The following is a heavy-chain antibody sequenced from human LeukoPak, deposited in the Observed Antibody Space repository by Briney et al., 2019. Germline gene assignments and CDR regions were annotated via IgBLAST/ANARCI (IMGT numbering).Heavy chain of an antibody. Sequence: GESLKISCKGSGYSFTSYWIAWVRQMPGEGLEWMGIIYPGDSDTRYSPSFQGQVTISADKSISTAYLQWSSLKASDSAMYYCARFESGGFYYAGYWGQGTLVTVSS. D-gene: IGHD3-22*01. CDR1: GYSFTSYW. CDR3: ARFESGGFYYAGY. V-gene: IGHV5-51*01. CDR2: IYPGDSDT. J-gene: IGHJ4*02.